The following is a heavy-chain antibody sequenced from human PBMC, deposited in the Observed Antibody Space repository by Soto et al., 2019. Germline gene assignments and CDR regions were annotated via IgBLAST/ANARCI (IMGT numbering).Heavy chain of an antibody. Sequence: SVKVSCKASGGTFSSYAISWVRQAPGQGLEWMGGIIPIFGTANYAQKFQGRVTITADGSTSTAYMELSSLRSEDTAVYYCARSTVPAAIFDYWGQGTLVTVSS. V-gene: IGHV1-69*13. D-gene: IGHD2-2*02. CDR3: ARSTVPAAIFDY. CDR2: IIPIFGTA. CDR1: GGTFSSYA. J-gene: IGHJ4*02.